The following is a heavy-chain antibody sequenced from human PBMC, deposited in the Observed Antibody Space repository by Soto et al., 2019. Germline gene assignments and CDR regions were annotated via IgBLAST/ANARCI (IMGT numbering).Heavy chain of an antibody. D-gene: IGHD2-15*01. V-gene: IGHV4-39*07. CDR1: GGSISSISYY. J-gene: IGHJ4*02. Sequence: SDTLSLTFTVSGGSISSISYYWGWIRKPPGNGLEWIGSIYYSGSTYYNPSLKSRVTISVDTSKIQFSLKLSSVTAADTAVYYCARDSNCSGGSCYLYFDYWGQGTLVTVSS. CDR2: IYYSGST. CDR3: ARDSNCSGGSCYLYFDY.